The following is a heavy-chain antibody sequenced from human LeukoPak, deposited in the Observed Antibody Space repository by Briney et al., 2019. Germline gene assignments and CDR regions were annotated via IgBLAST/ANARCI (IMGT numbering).Heavy chain of an antibody. CDR1: GFTFSSYS. CDR2: ISSSSSYI. CDR3: ARLSRGGKNDAFDI. J-gene: IGHJ3*02. D-gene: IGHD6-19*01. V-gene: IGHV3-21*01. Sequence: GGSLRLSCAASGFTFSSYSMNWVRQAPGKGLEWVSSISSSSSYICYADSVKGRFTISRDNAKNSLYLQMNSLRAEDTAVYYCARLSRGGKNDAFDIWGQGTMVTVSS.